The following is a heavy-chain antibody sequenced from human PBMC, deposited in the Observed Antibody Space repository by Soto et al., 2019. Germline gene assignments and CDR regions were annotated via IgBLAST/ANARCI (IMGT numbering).Heavy chain of an antibody. CDR1: GYTFIRYG. CDR3: ARGGYYDNSWGKLSHYGMDV. V-gene: IGHV1-18*01. D-gene: IGHD3-16*01. CDR2: ISPYNDYT. J-gene: IGHJ6*01. Sequence: QVQLAQSANEVKKPGASVRVSCKAAGYTFIRYGIAWVRQAPGQGLEWMGWISPYNDYTVYAQKFQGRVSITADTSTRTVYMNLRGLKSDVTAVYYCARGGYYDNSWGKLSHYGMDVWGQGTSVSVSS.